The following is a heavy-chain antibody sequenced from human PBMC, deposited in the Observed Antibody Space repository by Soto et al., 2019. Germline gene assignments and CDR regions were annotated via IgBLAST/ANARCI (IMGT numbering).Heavy chain of an antibody. J-gene: IGHJ3*02. CDR2: IWYDGSNK. Sequence: GGSLRLSCAASGFTFNSYGMHWVRQAPGKGLEWVAVIWYDGSNKYYADSVKGRFTISRDNSKNTLYLQMNSLRAEDTAVYYCARDQRYCSGGSCYDDAFDIWGQGTMVTVSS. D-gene: IGHD2-15*01. CDR1: GFTFNSYG. CDR3: ARDQRYCSGGSCYDDAFDI. V-gene: IGHV3-33*01.